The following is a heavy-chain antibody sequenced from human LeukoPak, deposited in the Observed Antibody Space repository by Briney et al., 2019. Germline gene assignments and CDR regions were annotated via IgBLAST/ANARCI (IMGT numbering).Heavy chain of an antibody. D-gene: IGHD3-22*01. CDR1: GYTFTGSY. V-gene: IGHV1-2*02. J-gene: IGHJ4*02. CDR2: INPNSGGT. Sequence: ASVKVSCKASGYTFTGSYMYWVRQAPGQGLEWMGWINPNSGGTNYAQKFQGRVTMTRDTSISTAYMELSRLRSDDTAVYYCARYYYDSSGFDYWGQRTLVTVSS. CDR3: ARYYYDSSGFDY.